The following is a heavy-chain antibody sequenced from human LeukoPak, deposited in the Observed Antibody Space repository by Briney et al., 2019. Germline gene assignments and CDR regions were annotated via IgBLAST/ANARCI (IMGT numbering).Heavy chain of an antibody. CDR3: TTEIGYCSSTSCLNFDY. V-gene: IGHV3-15*01. J-gene: IGHJ4*02. CDR1: GFTFSNAW. D-gene: IGHD2-2*01. CDR2: IKSKTDGGTT. Sequence: GGSLRLSCAASGFTFSNAWMSWVRQAPGKGLEGVGRIKSKTDGGTTDYAAPVKGRFTISRDDSKNTLYLQMNSLKTEDTAVYYCTTEIGYCSSTSCLNFDYWGQGTLVTVSS.